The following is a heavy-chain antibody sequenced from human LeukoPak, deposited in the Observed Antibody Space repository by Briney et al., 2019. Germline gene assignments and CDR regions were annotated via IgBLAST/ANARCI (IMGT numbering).Heavy chain of an antibody. Sequence: GGTLRLSCAASGFTFSTYAMSWVRQAPGKGLEWVSGISGSGGSTYYADSVKGRFTMSRDNSKNTLYLQMNSLRAEDTAVYYCASSSSWYSGLDYWGQGTLVTVSS. CDR2: ISGSGGST. CDR3: ASSSSWYSGLDY. D-gene: IGHD6-13*01. CDR1: GFTFSTYA. V-gene: IGHV3-23*01. J-gene: IGHJ4*02.